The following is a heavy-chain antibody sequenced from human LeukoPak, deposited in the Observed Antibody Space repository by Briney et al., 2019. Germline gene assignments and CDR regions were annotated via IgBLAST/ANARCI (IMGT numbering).Heavy chain of an antibody. Sequence: GGSLRLSCAASGFSLSNYWMSWVRQAPGKGLEWVSAISGSGGSTYYADSVKGRFTISRDNSKNTLYLQMNSLRAEDTAVYYCAKETLRAVAYDFDYWGQGTLVTVSS. V-gene: IGHV3-23*01. CDR2: ISGSGGST. J-gene: IGHJ4*02. CDR3: AKETLRAVAYDFDY. CDR1: GFSLSNYW. D-gene: IGHD6-19*01.